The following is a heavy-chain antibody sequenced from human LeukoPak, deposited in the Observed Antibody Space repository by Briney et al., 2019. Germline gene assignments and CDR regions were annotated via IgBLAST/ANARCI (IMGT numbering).Heavy chain of an antibody. J-gene: IGHJ4*02. Sequence: SVKVSCKASGGTFSSYAISWVRQAPGQGLEWMGGIIPIFGTANYAQKFQGRVTITADESTSTAYMELSSLRSEDTAVYYCARGGMTTVGFDYWGQGTLVTVPS. V-gene: IGHV1-69*01. CDR1: GGTFSSYA. CDR2: IIPIFGTA. CDR3: ARGGMTTVGFDY. D-gene: IGHD4-23*01.